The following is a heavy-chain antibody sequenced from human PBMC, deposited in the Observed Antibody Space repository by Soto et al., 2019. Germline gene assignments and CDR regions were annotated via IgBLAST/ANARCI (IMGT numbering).Heavy chain of an antibody. Sequence: ASVKVSCKVSGYTLTELSIHWVRQAPGKGLEWMGGFDPEDGETIYAQKFQGRVTMTEDTSTDTAYMELSSLRSEDTAVYYCATSSLYCGGDCPRYYYGMDVWGQGTTVTVSS. V-gene: IGHV1-24*01. CDR2: FDPEDGET. J-gene: IGHJ6*02. CDR1: GYTLTELS. D-gene: IGHD2-21*02. CDR3: ATSSLYCGGDCPRYYYGMDV.